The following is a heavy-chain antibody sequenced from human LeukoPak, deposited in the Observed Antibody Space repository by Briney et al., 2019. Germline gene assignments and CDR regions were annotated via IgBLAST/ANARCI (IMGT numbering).Heavy chain of an antibody. CDR1: GGTFSSYG. V-gene: IGHV1-69*05. J-gene: IGHJ6*03. CDR2: IIPIFGTT. CDR3: ARDHFSYGSGSYVYNYYYMDV. Sequence: ASVKVSCKASGGTFSSYGISWVRQAPGQGLEWMGGIIPIFGTTNYAQKFQGRVTITTDESTSTAYMELSSLRSEDTAVYYCARDHFSYGSGSYVYNYYYMDVWGKGTTVTVSS. D-gene: IGHD3-10*01.